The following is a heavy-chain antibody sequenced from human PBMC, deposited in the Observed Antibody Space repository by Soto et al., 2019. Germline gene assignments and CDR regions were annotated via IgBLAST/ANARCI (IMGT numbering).Heavy chain of an antibody. J-gene: IGHJ4*02. Sequence: SETLSLTCAVSGYSISSGYYWGWIRQPPGKGLEWIGSIYHSGSTYYNPSLKSRVTISVDTSKNQFSLKLSSVTAADTAVYYCARVGVGQLVVGPFFDYWGQGTLVTI. CDR3: ARVGVGQLVVGPFFDY. V-gene: IGHV4-38-2*01. CDR1: GYSISSGYY. D-gene: IGHD6-6*01. CDR2: IYHSGST.